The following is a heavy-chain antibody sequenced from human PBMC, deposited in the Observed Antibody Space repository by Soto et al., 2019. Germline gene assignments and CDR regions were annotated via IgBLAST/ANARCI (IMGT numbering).Heavy chain of an antibody. CDR3: LKAADGTRASVPVSAFLRNRSSDL. D-gene: IGHD1-1*01. V-gene: IGHV3-9*01. CDR2: ISWNSGSI. Sequence: KGLEWVSGISWNSGSIGYADSVKGRFTISRDNAKNSLYLQMNSLRAEDTALYFFLKAADGTRASVPVSAFLRNRSSDL. J-gene: IGHJ2*01.